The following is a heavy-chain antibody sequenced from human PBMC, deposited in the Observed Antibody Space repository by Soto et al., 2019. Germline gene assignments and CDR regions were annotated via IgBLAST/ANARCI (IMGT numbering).Heavy chain of an antibody. Sequence: QVQLVESGGGMVQPGRSLRLSCAASGFTFSTYGMHWVRQVPGKGLEWVAVISYDGSNTYYADSVKGRFSISRDNSKNTLYLQMNSLTAEDTAVYYCALPPKSNSGWFGLIDFWGQGALVTVSS. CDR2: ISYDGSNT. V-gene: IGHV3-30*03. J-gene: IGHJ4*02. CDR1: GFTFSTYG. D-gene: IGHD6-19*01. CDR3: ALPPKSNSGWFGLIDF.